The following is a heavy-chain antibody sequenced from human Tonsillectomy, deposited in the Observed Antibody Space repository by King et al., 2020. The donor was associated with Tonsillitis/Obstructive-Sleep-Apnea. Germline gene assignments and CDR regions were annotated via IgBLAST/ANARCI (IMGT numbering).Heavy chain of an antibody. CDR1: GFTFSSYA. Sequence: VQLVESGGGLVQPGGSLRLSCAASGFTFSSYAMSGGRQSPGKGVEWVSAISGMVGSTYYADSVKGRFTISRDNSKNTLYLQMNCLRAEDTAVYYCATPPDPSGFDYWGQGTLVTVSS. J-gene: IGHJ4*02. D-gene: IGHD2-15*01. CDR2: ISGMVGST. V-gene: IGHV3-23*04. CDR3: ATPPDPSGFDY.